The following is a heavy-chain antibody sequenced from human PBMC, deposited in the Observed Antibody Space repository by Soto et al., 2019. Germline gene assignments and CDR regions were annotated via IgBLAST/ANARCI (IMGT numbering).Heavy chain of an antibody. V-gene: IGHV1-18*01. D-gene: IGHD1-26*01. Sequence: QVQLVXSXXXXXXXGASVKVSCKASGYTFISYGISWVRQAPGQGLEWMGWISGYNGNTKYAQKLQGRVTMTTDTSTSTAHMELRSLRSDDTAVYSCARDLGAQRVDYWGQGTLVTVSS. J-gene: IGHJ4*02. CDR2: ISGYNGNT. CDR1: GYTFISYG. CDR3: ARDLGAQRVDY.